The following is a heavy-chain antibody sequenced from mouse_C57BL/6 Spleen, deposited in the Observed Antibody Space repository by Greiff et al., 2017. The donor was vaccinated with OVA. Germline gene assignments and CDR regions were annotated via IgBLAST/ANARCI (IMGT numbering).Heavy chain of an antibody. V-gene: IGHV1-62-2*01. CDR3: ARHEXREDYASYFDY. Sequence: LMKPGASVKLSCKASGYTFTEYTIHWVKQRSGQGLEWIGWFYPGSGSIKYNEKFKDKATLTADKSSSTVYMELSRLTSEDSAVYFCARHEXREDYASYFDYWGQGTTLTVSS. D-gene: IGHD2-4*01. CDR2: FYPGSGSI. CDR1: GYTFTEYT. J-gene: IGHJ2*01.